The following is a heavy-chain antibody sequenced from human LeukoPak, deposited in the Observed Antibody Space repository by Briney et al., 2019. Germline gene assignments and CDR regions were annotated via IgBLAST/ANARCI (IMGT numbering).Heavy chain of an antibody. CDR3: ARPVAAGLYYYYMDV. Sequence: GGSLRLSCAASGFTFSDYYMSWIRQAPGKGLEWVSYISSSGSTIYYADSVKGRFTISRNNAKNSLYLQMNSLRAEDTAVYYCARPVAAGLYYYYMDVWGKGTTVTISS. J-gene: IGHJ6*03. V-gene: IGHV3-11*01. CDR2: ISSSGSTI. CDR1: GFTFSDYY. D-gene: IGHD6-13*01.